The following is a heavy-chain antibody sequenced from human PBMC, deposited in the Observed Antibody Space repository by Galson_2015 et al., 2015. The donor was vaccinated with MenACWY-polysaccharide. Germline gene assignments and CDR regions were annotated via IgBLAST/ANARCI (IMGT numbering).Heavy chain of an antibody. V-gene: IGHV1-2*02. CDR3: ARVKGGSYRGEFDY. CDR2: INPNSGGT. J-gene: IGHJ4*02. CDR1: GYTFTGYY. Sequence: SVKVSCKASGYTFTGYYMHWVRQAPGQGLEWMGWINPNSGGTNYAQKFQDRVAMTRDTSISTAYMELSRLRSDDTAVYYCARVKGGSYRGEFDYWGQGTLVTVSS. D-gene: IGHD1-26*01.